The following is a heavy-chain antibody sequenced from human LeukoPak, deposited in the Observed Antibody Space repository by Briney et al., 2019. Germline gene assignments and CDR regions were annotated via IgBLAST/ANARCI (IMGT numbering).Heavy chain of an antibody. J-gene: IGHJ4*02. V-gene: IGHV3-33*01. CDR1: GLTFSSYG. CDR3: ARGGIQLWLFDY. CDR2: IWYDGSNK. Sequence: PGGSLRLSCAASGLTFSSYGMHWVRQAPGKGLEWVAVIWYDGSNKYYADSVKGRFTISRDNSKNTLYLQMNSLRAEDTAVYYCARGGIQLWLFDYWGQGTLVTVSS. D-gene: IGHD5-18*01.